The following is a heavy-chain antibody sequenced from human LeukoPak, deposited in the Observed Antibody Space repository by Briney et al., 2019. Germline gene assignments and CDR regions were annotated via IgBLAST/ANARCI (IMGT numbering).Heavy chain of an antibody. Sequence: GGSLRLSCSASGFTFSISAMHWVRQAPGKRRQYVSVISGNGVTTSYADSVKGRFTVSRDNSKNTVYLQMSSLRVEDTAVYYCVADGRDGNNIYFYYWGQGTLVTVSS. CDR2: ISGNGVTT. D-gene: IGHD5-24*01. V-gene: IGHV3-64D*06. CDR1: GFTFSISA. CDR3: VADGRDGNNIYFYY. J-gene: IGHJ4*02.